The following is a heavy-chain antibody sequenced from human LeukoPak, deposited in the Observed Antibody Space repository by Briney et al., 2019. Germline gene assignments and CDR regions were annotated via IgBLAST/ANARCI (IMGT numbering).Heavy chain of an antibody. CDR3: ASGSKDDYYYGIDV. Sequence: PGGSLRLSCAASGFTFSSYAMSWVRQVPGKGLEWVSSITGSGGNTYYADSAKGRFSISRDNSKNTVTLQMNSLRAEDTAVYYCASGSKDDYYYGIDVWGHGTTVTVSS. CDR2: ITGSGGNT. CDR1: GFTFSSYA. D-gene: IGHD5-24*01. J-gene: IGHJ6*02. V-gene: IGHV3-23*01.